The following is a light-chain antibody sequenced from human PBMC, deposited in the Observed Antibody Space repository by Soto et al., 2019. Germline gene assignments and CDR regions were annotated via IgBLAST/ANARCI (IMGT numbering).Light chain of an antibody. CDR3: AAWDDSLHNVI. Sequence: QSVLTQPPSASGTPGQRVTISCSGSSSNIESHAVNWYQKFPGTAPKLLMYNNNQRSSGVPARFSGSRSGSSASLAISGLQSEDEADYYCAAWDDSLHNVIFGGGTKLTVL. CDR2: NNN. CDR1: SSNIESHA. J-gene: IGLJ2*01. V-gene: IGLV1-44*01.